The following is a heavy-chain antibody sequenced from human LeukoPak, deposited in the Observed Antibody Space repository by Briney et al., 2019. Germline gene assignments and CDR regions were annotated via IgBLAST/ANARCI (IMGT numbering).Heavy chain of an antibody. V-gene: IGHV4-59*01. CDR3: ARSEIAVAGTAGY. CDR1: GGSISSYY. D-gene: IGHD6-19*01. CDR2: IYYSGST. Sequence: SETLSLTCTVSGGSISSYYWSWIRQPPGKGLEWIGYIYYSGSTNYNPSLKSRVTISVDTSKNQFSLKLSSVTAADTAVYYCARSEIAVAGTAGYWGQGILVTVSS. J-gene: IGHJ4*02.